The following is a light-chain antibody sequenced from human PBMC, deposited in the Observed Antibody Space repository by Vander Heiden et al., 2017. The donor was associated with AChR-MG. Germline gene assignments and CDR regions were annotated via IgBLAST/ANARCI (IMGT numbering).Light chain of an antibody. V-gene: IGKV3-11*01. CDR2: DTS. CDR3: QQRSYWVIT. CDR1: QSINSY. J-gene: IGKJ3*01. Sequence: EIVLTQSPATLSLSPGERATLSCRASQSINSYLTWYQQKPGQAPRLLVYDTSYTAAGVPARFSGSGSGTDFTLTIDSLEPEDSALYYCQQRSYWVITFAPGTKVD.